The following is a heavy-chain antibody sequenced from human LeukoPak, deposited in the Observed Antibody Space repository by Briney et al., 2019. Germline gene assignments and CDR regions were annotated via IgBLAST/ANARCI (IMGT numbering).Heavy chain of an antibody. CDR1: GYTFTAYY. V-gene: IGHV1-69*13. J-gene: IGHJ4*02. CDR3: ARGLWGGYALFDY. D-gene: IGHD5-12*01. CDR2: IIPIFGTA. Sequence: SVKVSCKASGYTFTAYYIHWVRQAPAQGLEWIGGIIPIFGTANSAQKFQGRITITADESTSTAYMELSSLRSEDPAVYYCARGLWGGYALFDYWGQGTLVTVSS.